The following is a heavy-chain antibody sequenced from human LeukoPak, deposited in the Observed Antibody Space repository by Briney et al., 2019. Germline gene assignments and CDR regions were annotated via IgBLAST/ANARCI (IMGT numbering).Heavy chain of an antibody. CDR1: GGSISSYY. CDR3: AREWNPLTKFYYMDV. CDR2: IYYSGST. V-gene: IGHV4-59*01. D-gene: IGHD3-9*01. Sequence: SATPSLTCTVSGGSISSYYWSWIRQLPGKGLEWIGYIYYSGSTNYNPSLKSRVTISVDTSKNQFSLKLSSVTAADTAVYYCAREWNPLTKFYYMDVWGKGTTVTVSS. J-gene: IGHJ6*03.